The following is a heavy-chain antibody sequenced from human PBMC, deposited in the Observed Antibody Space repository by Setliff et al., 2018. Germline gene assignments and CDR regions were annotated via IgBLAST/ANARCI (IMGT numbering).Heavy chain of an antibody. J-gene: IGHJ4*02. D-gene: IGHD3-16*01. CDR3: ARDTLALGDITLFDY. Sequence: ASVKVSCKASGFTFTDYLMNWMRQTPEQGLEWMGRINLNTGNIFYAQEFQGRVTLTRDTSISTAYMELTGLKYDDTAIYYCARDTLALGDITLFDYWGQGTLVTVSS. V-gene: IGHV1-2*02. CDR1: GFTFTDYL. CDR2: INLNTGNI.